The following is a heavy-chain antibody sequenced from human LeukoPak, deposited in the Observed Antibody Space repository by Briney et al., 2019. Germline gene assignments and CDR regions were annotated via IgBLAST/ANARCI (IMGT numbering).Heavy chain of an antibody. Sequence: ASVKVSCKASGYTFTGYYMHWVRQAPGQGLEWMGWINPNSGGTNCAQKFQGRVTMTRDTSISTAYMELSRLRSDDTAVYYCARGYYDSSGYYYLSFDYWGQGTLVTVSS. D-gene: IGHD3-22*01. J-gene: IGHJ4*02. CDR2: INPNSGGT. CDR3: ARGYYDSSGYYYLSFDY. CDR1: GYTFTGYY. V-gene: IGHV1-2*02.